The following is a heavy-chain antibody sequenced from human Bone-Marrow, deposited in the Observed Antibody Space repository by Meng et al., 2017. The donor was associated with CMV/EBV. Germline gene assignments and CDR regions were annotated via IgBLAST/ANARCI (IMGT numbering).Heavy chain of an antibody. CDR2: ISPYKGFT. CDR1: GDTFSSYA. CDR3: ARDSGHISPYYFDYGLDV. D-gene: IGHD3-10*01. Sequence: ASVKVSCKASGDTFSSYAISWVRQAPGQGLEWMGWISPYKGFTNYAQKFQGRVTMTTDTSTSTAYMELRSLRSDDTAVYYCARDSGHISPYYFDYGLDVWGQGTTVTVSS. V-gene: IGHV1-18*01. J-gene: IGHJ6*02.